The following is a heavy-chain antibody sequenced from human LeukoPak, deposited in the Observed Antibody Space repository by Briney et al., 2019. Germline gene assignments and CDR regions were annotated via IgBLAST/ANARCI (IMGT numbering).Heavy chain of an antibody. CDR3: ARDGGSGSHVFGY. Sequence: SVKVSCKASGGTFSSYAISWVRQAPGQGLEWMGGIIPIFGTANYAQKFQGRVTITADESTSTAYMELSSLRSEDTAVYYCARDGGSGSHVFGYWGQGTLVTVSS. D-gene: IGHD3-10*01. CDR1: GGTFSSYA. V-gene: IGHV1-69*13. CDR2: IIPIFGTA. J-gene: IGHJ4*02.